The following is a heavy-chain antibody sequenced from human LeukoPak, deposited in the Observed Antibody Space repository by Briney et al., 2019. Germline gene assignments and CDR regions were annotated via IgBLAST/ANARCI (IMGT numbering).Heavy chain of an antibody. J-gene: IGHJ4*02. V-gene: IGHV1-46*01. CDR2: INPSGGST. CDR3: ARTGELLRAFDY. Sequence: ASVKVSCKASGYTFTSYYMHWVRQAPGQGLEWMGIINPSGGSTSYAQKFQGRVTMTRDMSTSTVYMELSSLRSEDTAVYYCARTGELLRAFDYWGQGTLVTVSS. CDR1: GYTFTSYY. D-gene: IGHD1-26*01.